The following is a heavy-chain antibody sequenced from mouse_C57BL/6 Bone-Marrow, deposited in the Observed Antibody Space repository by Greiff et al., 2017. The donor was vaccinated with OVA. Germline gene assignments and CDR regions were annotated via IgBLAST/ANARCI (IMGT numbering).Heavy chain of an antibody. J-gene: IGHJ3*01. CDR2: IYPGNSDT. V-gene: IGHV1-5*01. CDR1: GYTFTSYW. CDR3: TRRGIYCYGSSPAWFAY. D-gene: IGHD1-1*01. Sequence: EVQLQESGTVLARPGASVKMSCKTSGYTFTSYWMHWVKQRPGQGLEWIGAIYPGNSDTSYNQKFTGKAKLTAVTSASTAYMELSSLKNEDSAVYYCTRRGIYCYGSSPAWFAYWGQGTLVTVSA.